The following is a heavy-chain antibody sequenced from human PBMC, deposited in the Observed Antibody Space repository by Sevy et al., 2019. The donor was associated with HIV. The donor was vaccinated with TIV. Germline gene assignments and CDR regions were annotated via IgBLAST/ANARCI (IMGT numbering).Heavy chain of an antibody. CDR3: ARDRGIAVATDAFDI. CDR2: ISSSSSYI. CDR1: GFTFSSYS. V-gene: IGHV3-21*01. J-gene: IGHJ3*02. Sequence: GGSLRLSCAASGFTFSSYSMNWVRQAPGKGLEWVSSISSSSSYIYYADSVKGRFTISRDNAKNSLYLQMNSLGAEDTAVYYCARDRGIAVATDAFDIWGQGTMVTVSS. D-gene: IGHD6-19*01.